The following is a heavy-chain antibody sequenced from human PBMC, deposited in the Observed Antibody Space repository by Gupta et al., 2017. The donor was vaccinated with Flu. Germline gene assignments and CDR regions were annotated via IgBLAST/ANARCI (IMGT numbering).Heavy chain of an antibody. Sequence: QVQLQESGPGLVKPSETLSLTCTVSGGSISGYYWTWIRQPPGKGLEWIGYIYFSGSTNYNPSLKSRVTISVDTSKNQFSLKLNSVTAADTAVYYCARDLEGDYYGMDVWGQGTTVTVSS. J-gene: IGHJ6*02. CDR2: IYFSGST. CDR1: GGSISGYY. V-gene: IGHV4-59*01. CDR3: ARDLEGDYYGMDV.